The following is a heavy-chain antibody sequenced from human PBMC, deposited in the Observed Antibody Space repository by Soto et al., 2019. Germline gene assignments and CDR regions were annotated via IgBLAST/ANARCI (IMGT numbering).Heavy chain of an antibody. CDR2: INHSGST. V-gene: IGHV4-34*01. J-gene: IGHJ6*02. CDR1: GGSFSGYY. D-gene: IGHD5-18*01. CDR3: ARARAAMVRIYGMDV. Sequence: SETLSLTCAVYGGSFSGYYWSWIRQPPGKGLEWIGEINHSGSTNYNPSLKSRVTISVDTSKNQFSLKLSSVTAADTAVYYCARARAAMVRIYGMDVWGQGTTVTVSS.